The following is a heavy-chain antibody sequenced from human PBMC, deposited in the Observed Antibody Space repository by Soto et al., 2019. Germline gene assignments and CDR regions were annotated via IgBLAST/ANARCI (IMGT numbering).Heavy chain of an antibody. J-gene: IGHJ4*02. CDR1: GGSISNYY. Sequence: SETLSLTCTVSGGSISNYYWSWIRQPAGKGLEWIGRIYTSGSTDYNPSLKSRVTIWIDTSKNQFSLKVTSMTAADTAVYYCARERREEIHDGYDIDYWGQGTLVTV. CDR3: ARERREEIHDGYDIDY. V-gene: IGHV4-4*07. D-gene: IGHD5-12*01. CDR2: IYTSGST.